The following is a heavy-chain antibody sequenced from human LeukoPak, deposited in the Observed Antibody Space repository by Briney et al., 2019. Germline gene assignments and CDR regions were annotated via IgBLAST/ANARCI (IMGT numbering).Heavy chain of an antibody. J-gene: IGHJ4*02. Sequence: SETLSLTCTVSGGSISTYYWSWLRQPPGKGLEWIGYIYYSGSTDYNPSLTRRVTISVDTSKNQFSLKLSSVTAADTAVYYCARHVSSGLDYWGQGTLVTVSS. CDR1: GGSISTYY. V-gene: IGHV4-59*08. D-gene: IGHD6-19*01. CDR2: IYYSGST. CDR3: ARHVSSGLDY.